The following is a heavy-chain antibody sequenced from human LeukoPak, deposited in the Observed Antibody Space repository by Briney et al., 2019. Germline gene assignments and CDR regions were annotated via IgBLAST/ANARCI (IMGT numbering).Heavy chain of an antibody. D-gene: IGHD5-24*01. CDR3: AKSGEMATIIEAVDY. Sequence: ASVKVSCKASGYTFTGYYMHWVRQAPGQGLEWMGWINPNSGGTNYAQKFQGRVTMTRDTSIGTAYMELSRLRSDDTAVYYCAKSGEMATIIEAVDYWGQGTLVTVSS. CDR1: GYTFTGYY. CDR2: INPNSGGT. V-gene: IGHV1-2*02. J-gene: IGHJ4*02.